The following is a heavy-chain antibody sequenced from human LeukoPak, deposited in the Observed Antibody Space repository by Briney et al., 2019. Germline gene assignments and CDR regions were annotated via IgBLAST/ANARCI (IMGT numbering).Heavy chain of an antibody. V-gene: IGHV3-48*03. Sequence: PGGSLRLSCAASGFTFSSYEMNWVRQAPGKGLEWVSYISSSGSTIYYADSVKGRFTISRDNAKNSLYLQMNSLRTEDTAIYYCAKGVDYSSASHFDYWGQGTLVTVSS. CDR3: AKGVDYSSASHFDY. J-gene: IGHJ4*02. D-gene: IGHD6-6*01. CDR1: GFTFSSYE. CDR2: ISSSGSTI.